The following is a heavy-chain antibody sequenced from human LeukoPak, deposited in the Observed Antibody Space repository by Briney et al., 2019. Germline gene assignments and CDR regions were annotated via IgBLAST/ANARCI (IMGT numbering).Heavy chain of an antibody. V-gene: IGHV3-15*07. J-gene: IGHJ2*01. CDR1: GFTFCNAW. Sequence: KTGGSLRLSCAASGFTFCNAWMNWLPQAPGKGLEGVGRIKSKTDGGTTDYAAPVKGRFTLSRDDSTNTLSLQMNSLKTEDTAVYYCTTGYSTSWGDWDFETWGGGTLVTASS. D-gene: IGHD6-13*01. CDR3: TTGYSTSWGDWDFET. CDR2: IKSKTDGGTT.